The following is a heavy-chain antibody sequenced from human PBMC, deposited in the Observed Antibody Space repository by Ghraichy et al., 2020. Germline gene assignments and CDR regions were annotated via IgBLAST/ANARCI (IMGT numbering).Heavy chain of an antibody. J-gene: IGHJ4*02. CDR1: GASISGYY. V-gene: IGHV4-59*01. CDR3: ASWGYCSGGSCYGVDY. Sequence: SETLSLTCTVSGASISGYYWSWIRQPPGKGLEWIGYIFDSRSTNYNPSLKSRVTISVDMSKNQFSLKLSSVTAADTAVYYCASWGYCSGGSCYGVDYWGQGTLVTVSS. D-gene: IGHD2-15*01. CDR2: IFDSRST.